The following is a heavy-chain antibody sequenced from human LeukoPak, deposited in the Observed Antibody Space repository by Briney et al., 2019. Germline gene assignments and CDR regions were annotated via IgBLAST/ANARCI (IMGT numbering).Heavy chain of an antibody. V-gene: IGHV3-53*01. CDR2: IYSGGGT. J-gene: IGHJ4*02. D-gene: IGHD3-16*01. CDR3: VRGPGYPGGKLDY. CDR1: GFTVSSNY. Sequence: GGSLRLSCAASGFTVSSNYMSWVRQTPGKGLEWVSLIYSGGGTYYADSVKGRFTISRDKSRNTLYLQMNSLRAEDTAVYYCVRGPGYPGGKLDYWGQGTLVTVFS.